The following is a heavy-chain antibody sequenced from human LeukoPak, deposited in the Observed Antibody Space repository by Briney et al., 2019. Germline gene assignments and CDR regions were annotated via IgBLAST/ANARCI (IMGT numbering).Heavy chain of an antibody. V-gene: IGHV4-31*03. CDR2: IYYSGST. CDR3: ARDLTGSNWFDP. D-gene: IGHD7-27*01. CDR1: GGSISRGGYY. Sequence: PSQTLSLNCTVSGGSISRGGYYWSWIRRHPGKGLEWIGYIYYSGSTYYNPSLKSRVTISVDTSKTQFSLKLSSVTAADTAVYYCARDLTGSNWFDPWGQGTLVTVSS. J-gene: IGHJ5*02.